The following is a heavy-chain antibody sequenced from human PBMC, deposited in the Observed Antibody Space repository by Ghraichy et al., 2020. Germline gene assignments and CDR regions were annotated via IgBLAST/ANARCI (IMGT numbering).Heavy chain of an antibody. J-gene: IGHJ4*02. CDR1: GGSISSYY. CDR2: IYYSGST. CDR3: ARVLYYYDSSGYYFDY. V-gene: IGHV4-59*01. Sequence: SETLSLTCTVSGGSISSYYWSWIRQPPGKGLEWIGYIYYSGSTNYNPSLKSRVTISVDTSKNQFSLKLSSVTAADTAVYYCARVLYYYDSSGYYFDYWGQGTLVTVSS. D-gene: IGHD3-22*01.